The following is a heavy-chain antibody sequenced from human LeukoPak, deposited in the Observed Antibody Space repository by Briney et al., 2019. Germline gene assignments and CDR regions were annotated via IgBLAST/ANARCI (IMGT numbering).Heavy chain of an antibody. Sequence: PGGSLRLSCAASGFTFSSHTMHWVRHAPGKGLEWVAVIEPDGRNKFHADSVKGRFIISRDNSKNTLYLQLDSLRTEDTAVYYCVRQSTGLDYWGQGTLVTVSS. V-gene: IGHV3-30-3*01. CDR2: IEPDGRNK. J-gene: IGHJ4*02. D-gene: IGHD5/OR15-5a*01. CDR1: GFTFSSHT. CDR3: VRQSTGLDY.